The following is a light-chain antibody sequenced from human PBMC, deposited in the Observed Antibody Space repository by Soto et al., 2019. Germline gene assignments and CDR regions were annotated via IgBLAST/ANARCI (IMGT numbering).Light chain of an antibody. Sequence: QSALTQPASVSGSPGQSITISCTGTSSDVGAYKYVSWYQQHPGEAPKLMIYEDSNRPSGVSNRFSGSKSGNTASLTISGLQAEDEADYYCSSYTSSSPCVFGTGTKVTVL. J-gene: IGLJ1*01. V-gene: IGLV2-14*01. CDR1: SSDVGAYKY. CDR2: EDS. CDR3: SSYTSSSPCV.